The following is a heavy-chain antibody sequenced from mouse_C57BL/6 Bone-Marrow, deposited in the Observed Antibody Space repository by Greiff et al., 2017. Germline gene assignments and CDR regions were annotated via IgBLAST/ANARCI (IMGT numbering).Heavy chain of an antibody. V-gene: IGHV14-2*01. Sequence: VQLQQSGAELVKPGASVKLSCTASGFNIKDYYIHWVKQRTEQGLEWIGRIYPEDGETKYAPKFQDKATITADTSSNTAYLQLSSLTSEDTAVYDCTRSLIYYGTNYWGQGTTLTVSS. CDR3: TRSLIYYGTNY. J-gene: IGHJ2*01. D-gene: IGHD1-1*01. CDR1: GFNIKDYY. CDR2: IYPEDGET.